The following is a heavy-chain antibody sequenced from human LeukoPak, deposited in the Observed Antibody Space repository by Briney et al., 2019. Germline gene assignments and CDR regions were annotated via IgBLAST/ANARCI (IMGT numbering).Heavy chain of an antibody. CDR3: ARAAFRSYYHMDV. J-gene: IGHJ6*03. V-gene: IGHV4-34*01. Sequence: SETLSLTCDVYGGSFSGHYWTWIRQSPGKGLEWIGEINHSGSTNYNPSLKSRVTISVDTSKNQVSLKLSSVTAADTAVYYCARAAFRSYYHMDVWGKGATVFVSS. CDR1: GGSFSGHY. D-gene: IGHD2/OR15-2a*01. CDR2: INHSGST.